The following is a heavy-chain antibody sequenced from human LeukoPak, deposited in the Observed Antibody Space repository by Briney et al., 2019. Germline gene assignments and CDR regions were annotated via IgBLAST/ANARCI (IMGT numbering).Heavy chain of an antibody. Sequence: GGSLRLSCEGFGFIFSKYSMIWVRQAPGKGLEWISYISGTSRTTYFADSVKGRFSVSRDNDENLVYLQMNSLRAEDTAVYFCARVPDTGYTYAYSYFFDFWGQGTLVTVST. CDR2: ISGTSRTT. CDR1: GFIFSKYS. CDR3: ARVPDTGYTYAYSYFFDF. J-gene: IGHJ4*02. D-gene: IGHD5-18*01. V-gene: IGHV3-48*01.